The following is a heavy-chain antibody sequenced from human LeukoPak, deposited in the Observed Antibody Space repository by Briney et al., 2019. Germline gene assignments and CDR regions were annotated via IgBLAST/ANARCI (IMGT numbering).Heavy chain of an antibody. D-gene: IGHD3-22*01. CDR3: ARVLHKRNYDSSVYYGY. J-gene: IGHJ4*02. Sequence: PGGSLRLSCEASGFTFSSYRMNWVRQAPGKGLEWVSYISSSSSTIYYADSVKGRFTISRDNAKNSLYLQMNSLRAEDTAVYYCARVLHKRNYDSSVYYGYWGQGTLVTVSS. CDR2: ISSSSSTI. CDR1: GFTFSSYR. V-gene: IGHV3-48*01.